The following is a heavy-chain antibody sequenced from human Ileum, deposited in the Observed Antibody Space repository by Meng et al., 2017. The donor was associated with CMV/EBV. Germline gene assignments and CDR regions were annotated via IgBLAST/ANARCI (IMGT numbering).Heavy chain of an antibody. D-gene: IGHD3-16*01. J-gene: IGHJ3*02. Sequence: GESLKISCAASGFTFSSYSMNWVRQAPGKGLEWVSSISSSSSYIYYADSVKGRFTISRDNAKNSLYLQMNSLRAEDTAVYYCARDKQLGTRPETFDIWGHGTMVTVSS. CDR1: GFTFSSYS. CDR2: ISSSSSYI. CDR3: ARDKQLGTRPETFDI. V-gene: IGHV3-21*01.